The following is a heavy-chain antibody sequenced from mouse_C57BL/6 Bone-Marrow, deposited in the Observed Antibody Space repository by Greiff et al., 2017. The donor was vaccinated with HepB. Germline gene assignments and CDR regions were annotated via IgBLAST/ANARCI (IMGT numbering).Heavy chain of an antibody. D-gene: IGHD1-1*01. CDR1: GYTFTSYW. CDR2: IDPSDSYT. J-gene: IGHJ1*03. CDR3: ARSDYYVPHWYFDV. V-gene: IGHV1-59*01. Sequence: VKLQQPGAELVRPGTSVKLSCKASGYTFTSYWMHWVKQRPGQGLEWIGVIDPSDSYTNYNQKFKGKATLTVDTSSSTAYMQLSSLTSEDSAVYYCARSDYYVPHWYFDVWGTGTTVTVSS.